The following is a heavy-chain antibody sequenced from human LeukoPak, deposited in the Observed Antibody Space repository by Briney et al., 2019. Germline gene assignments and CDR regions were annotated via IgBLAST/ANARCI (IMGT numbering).Heavy chain of an antibody. D-gene: IGHD2-15*01. CDR1: GFTVSSSY. Sequence: GGSLRLSCAASGFTVSSSYMSWVRQAPGKGLEWVSFIYSGGSTYYADSVKGRFTISRDNSKNTLYLQMNSLRAEDTAVYYCAKEGCSGGSCHSDYYYYYYMDVWGKGTTVTISS. V-gene: IGHV3-53*01. J-gene: IGHJ6*03. CDR3: AKEGCSGGSCHSDYYYYYYMDV. CDR2: IYSGGST.